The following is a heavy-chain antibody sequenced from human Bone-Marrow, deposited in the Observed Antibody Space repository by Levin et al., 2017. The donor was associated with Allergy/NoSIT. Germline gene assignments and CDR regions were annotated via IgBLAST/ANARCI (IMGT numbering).Heavy chain of an antibody. J-gene: IGHJ4*02. D-gene: IGHD3-22*01. CDR1: GFTFSSYW. CDR3: AAPSKTYYYDSSGYYYSIGDFDY. CDR2: INSDGSST. Sequence: GESLKISCAASGFTFSSYWMHWVRQAPGKGLVWVSRINSDGSSTSYADSVKGRFTISRDNAKNTLYLQMNSLRAEDTAVYYCAAPSKTYYYDSSGYYYSIGDFDYWGQGTLVTVSS. V-gene: IGHV3-74*01.